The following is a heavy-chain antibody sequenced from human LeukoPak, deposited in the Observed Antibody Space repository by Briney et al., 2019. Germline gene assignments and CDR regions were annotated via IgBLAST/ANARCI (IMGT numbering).Heavy chain of an antibody. D-gene: IGHD6-13*01. CDR2: SIHTGNT. V-gene: IGHV4-4*02. Sequence: QSSETLSLTCCVSGGPNCSTNWWNWVRPSPGEGLVWIGESIHTGNTVYNPSLRRRITIRIDTSKTQFSMTLYSVTAADTAVYYCARPHSSRRYSGNYWGPGTLVTVSS. J-gene: IGHJ4*02. CDR1: GGPNCSTNW. CDR3: ARPHSSRRYSGNY.